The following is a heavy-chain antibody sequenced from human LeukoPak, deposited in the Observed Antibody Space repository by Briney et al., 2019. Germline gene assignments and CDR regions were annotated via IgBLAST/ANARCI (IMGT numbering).Heavy chain of an antibody. V-gene: IGHV3-7*03. D-gene: IGHD2-15*01. Sequence: GGSLRLSCTASGLIFSGSWMAWIRQAPGKGLEWVAIIKKDGSEKYYVDSMKGRFTISRDNAKNSLFLQMNSLRAEDTAIYYCTTDTWYSAGHWGQGTLVTVSS. CDR2: IKKDGSEK. CDR1: GLIFSGSW. CDR3: TTDTWYSAGH. J-gene: IGHJ4*02.